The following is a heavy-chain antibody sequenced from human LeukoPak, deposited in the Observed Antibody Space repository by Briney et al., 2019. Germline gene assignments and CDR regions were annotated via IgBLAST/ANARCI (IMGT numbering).Heavy chain of an antibody. CDR2: ISCDGSNK. D-gene: IGHD3-22*01. Sequence: GGSLRLSCAASGFTFSSYAMHWVRQAPGKGREWVAGISCDGSNKYYADSVKGRFTISRDNSKNTLYLQMNSLRAEDTAVYYCARDHYYDSSGYRNWFDPWGQGTLVTVSS. V-gene: IGHV3-30*04. CDR1: GFTFSSYA. CDR3: ARDHYYDSSGYRNWFDP. J-gene: IGHJ5*02.